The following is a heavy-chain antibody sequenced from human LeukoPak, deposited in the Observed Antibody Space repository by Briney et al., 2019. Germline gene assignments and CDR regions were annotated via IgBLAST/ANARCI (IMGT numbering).Heavy chain of an antibody. V-gene: IGHV3-30*03. CDR1: GFTFSIFG. Sequence: GRSLRLSCAASGFTFSIFGMHWVRQAPGKGPEWVALISYDGSNKYYADSVKGRFTISRDNSKNTLYLQMNSLRAEDTAVYYCAALVDYWGQGTLVTVSS. CDR2: ISYDGSNK. CDR3: AALVDY. J-gene: IGHJ4*02.